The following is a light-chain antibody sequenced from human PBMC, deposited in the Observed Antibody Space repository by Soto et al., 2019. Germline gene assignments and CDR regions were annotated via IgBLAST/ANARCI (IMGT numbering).Light chain of an antibody. CDR3: QQYHAKT. J-gene: IGKJ1*01. Sequence: DIQMTQSPFTLSASVGDRVTITCRASQSISRWLAWYQQKPGKAPKLLIYRASSLESGVPSRFSGSGSGTEFTLTISSPQDDDPATYYRQQYHAKTFGQGTNVEIK. CDR1: QSISRW. V-gene: IGKV1-5*03. CDR2: RAS.